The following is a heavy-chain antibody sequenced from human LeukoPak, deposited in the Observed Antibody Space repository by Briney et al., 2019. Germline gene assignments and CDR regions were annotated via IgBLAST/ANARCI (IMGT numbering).Heavy chain of an antibody. CDR3: ARLLGYCSGGSCYPRWFAP. CDR2: ISYSGST. Sequence: SETLSLTCTVPGGSISNYYWNWIRQPPGKGLEWIGHISYSGSTNYNPSLKSRVTMSLDTSKNHFSLKLTSVSAADTAVYYCARLLGYCSGGSCYPRWFAPWGQGTLVTVSS. V-gene: IGHV4-59*08. J-gene: IGHJ5*02. D-gene: IGHD2-15*01. CDR1: GGSISNYY.